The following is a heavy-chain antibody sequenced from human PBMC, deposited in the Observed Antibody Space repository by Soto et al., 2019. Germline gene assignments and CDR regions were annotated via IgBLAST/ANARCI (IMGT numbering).Heavy chain of an antibody. CDR1: GGSISSSSYY. D-gene: IGHD6-13*01. V-gene: IGHV4-39*01. CDR2: IYYSGST. Sequence: PSETLSLTCTVSGGSISSSSYYWGWIRQPPGKGLEWIGSIYYSGSTYYNPSLKSRVTISVDTSKNQFSLKLSSVTAADTAVYYCARQQEYSSSWHGGGGFDPWGQGTLVTVSS. J-gene: IGHJ5*02. CDR3: ARQQEYSSSWHGGGGFDP.